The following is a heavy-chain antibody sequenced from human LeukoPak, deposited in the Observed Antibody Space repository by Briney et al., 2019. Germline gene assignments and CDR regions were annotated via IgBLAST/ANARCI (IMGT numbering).Heavy chain of an antibody. Sequence: PGGSLRLSCAGSGFTFDYYWMNWVRQAPGKGLEWVANIKPDGSEKFYVDSVKGRFTISRDNAKNSLYLQMNSLRAEDTAVYYCATPLDYYDSSGYHQGGDWGQGTLVTVSS. J-gene: IGHJ4*02. CDR2: IKPDGSEK. CDR3: ATPLDYYDSSGYHQGGD. V-gene: IGHV3-7*03. D-gene: IGHD3-22*01. CDR1: GFTFDYYW.